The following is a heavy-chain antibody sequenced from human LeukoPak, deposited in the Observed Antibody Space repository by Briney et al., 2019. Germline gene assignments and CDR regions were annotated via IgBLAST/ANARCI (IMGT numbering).Heavy chain of an antibody. CDR1: GYTLTELS. CDR2: FDPEDGET. Sequence: ASVKVSCKVSGYTLTELSMHWVRQAPGKGLEWMGGFDPEDGETIYAQKFQGRVTMTEDTSTDTAYMELSSLRSEDTAVYYCASRTYYYDSSGYYNLDYWGQGTLVTVSA. CDR3: ASRTYYYDSSGYYNLDY. D-gene: IGHD3-22*01. J-gene: IGHJ4*02. V-gene: IGHV1-24*01.